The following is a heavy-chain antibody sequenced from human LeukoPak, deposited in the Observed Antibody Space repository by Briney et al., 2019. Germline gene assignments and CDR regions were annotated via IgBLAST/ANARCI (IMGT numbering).Heavy chain of an antibody. Sequence: SETLSLTCTVSGGSISSYYWSWIRQPPGKGLEWIGYIYYSGSTNYNPSLKSRVTISVDTSKNQFSLKLSSVTAADTAVYYCARVTLYYYYCDMDVWGQGTTVTVSS. J-gene: IGHJ6*02. CDR2: IYYSGST. CDR3: ARVTLYYYYCDMDV. D-gene: IGHD3-16*01. CDR1: GGSISSYY. V-gene: IGHV4-59*01.